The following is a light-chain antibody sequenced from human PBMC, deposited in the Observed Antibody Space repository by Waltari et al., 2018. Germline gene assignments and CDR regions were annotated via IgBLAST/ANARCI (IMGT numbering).Light chain of an antibody. CDR2: KAT. V-gene: IGLV8-61*01. CDR3: SLYTGSGIWV. CDR1: SGSVYSTSY. J-gene: IGLJ3*02. Sequence: QTVVTQEPSLSVSPGGTVTLTCALSSGSVYSTSYATWYQQTPGQAPRTLVYKATSRSSGVPDRFSGSILGNKAALTITGAQADDESDYYCSLYTGSGIWVFGGGTKLTVL.